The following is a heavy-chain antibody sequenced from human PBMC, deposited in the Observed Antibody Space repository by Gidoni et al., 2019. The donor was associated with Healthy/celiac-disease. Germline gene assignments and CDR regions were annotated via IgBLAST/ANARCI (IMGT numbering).Heavy chain of an antibody. Sequence: QAQLQESGPGLVKPSETLSLPCTVSGGSISSYHWSWIRQPPGKGLEWIGYIYYSGSTNYNPSLKSRVTISVDTSKNQFSLKLSSVTAADTAVYYCARHAWYFDLWGRGTLVTVSS. CDR1: GGSISSYH. CDR2: IYYSGST. CDR3: ARHAWYFDL. V-gene: IGHV4-59*08. J-gene: IGHJ2*01.